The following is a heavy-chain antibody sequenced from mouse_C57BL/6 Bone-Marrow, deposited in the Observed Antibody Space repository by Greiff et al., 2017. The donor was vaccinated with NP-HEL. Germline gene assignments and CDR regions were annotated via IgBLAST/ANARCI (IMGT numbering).Heavy chain of an antibody. CDR2: IHPNSGST. CDR1: GYTFTSYW. Sequence: QVQLQQPGAELVKPGASVKLSCKASGYTFTSYWMHWVKQRPGQGLEWIGMIHPNSGSTNYNEKFKSKATLTVDKSSSTAYMQLSSLTSEDSAVYDCARRGIYYDYDEFAYWGQGTLVTVSA. J-gene: IGHJ3*01. D-gene: IGHD2-4*01. V-gene: IGHV1-64*01. CDR3: ARRGIYYDYDEFAY.